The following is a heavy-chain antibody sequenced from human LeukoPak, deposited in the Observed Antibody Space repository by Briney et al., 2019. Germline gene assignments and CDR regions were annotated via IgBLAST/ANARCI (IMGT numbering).Heavy chain of an antibody. V-gene: IGHV1-18*01. Sequence: GASVKVSCKASGYTFTSYGITWVRQAPGQGLEWMRWISGYNGNTNYAQKFQGRVTMTTDTSTSTVYMELRSLRSDDTAVYYCARDDNYGSGQPDDWGQGTLVTVSS. CDR1: GYTFTSYG. CDR3: ARDDNYGSGQPDD. D-gene: IGHD3-10*01. J-gene: IGHJ4*02. CDR2: ISGYNGNT.